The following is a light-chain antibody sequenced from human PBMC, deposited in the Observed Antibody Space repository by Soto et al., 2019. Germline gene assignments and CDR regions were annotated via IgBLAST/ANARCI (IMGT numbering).Light chain of an antibody. Sequence: DIQLTQSPSFLSASVGDRVTITCRASQGISSYLAWYQQKPGKAPKLLIYAASTLQSGVPSRFSGSGSGTEFTLTISSLQPEDFATYYCQQLNSYPVGTFGGATQVEIK. CDR2: AAS. CDR3: QQLNSYPVGT. J-gene: IGKJ4*01. V-gene: IGKV1-9*01. CDR1: QGISSY.